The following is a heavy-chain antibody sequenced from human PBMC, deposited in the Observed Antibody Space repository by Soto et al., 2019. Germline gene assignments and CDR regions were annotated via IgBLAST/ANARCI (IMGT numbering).Heavy chain of an antibody. V-gene: IGHV4-59*13. Sequence: QVQLQESGPGLVKPSETLSLTCTVSGGSISGYYWSWIRQSPGKGLEWIGYIHSSGSTSYNPSLKSRITMSVDTSKYQFSLRLRSVTAADTAIYYCARGNYPGADDSWGQGTLVTVSS. CDR2: IHSSGST. D-gene: IGHD3-16*02. J-gene: IGHJ4*02. CDR1: GGSISGYY. CDR3: ARGNYPGADDS.